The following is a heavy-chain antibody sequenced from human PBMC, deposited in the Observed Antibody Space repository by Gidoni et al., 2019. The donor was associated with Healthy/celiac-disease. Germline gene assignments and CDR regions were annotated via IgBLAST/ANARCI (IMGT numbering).Heavy chain of an antibody. J-gene: IGHJ3*02. D-gene: IGHD2-2*01. CDR3: ARDASRGDCSSTSCYPKAFDI. Sequence: QVQLQESGPGLVKPSQTLSLTCTVSGGSISSGSYYWSWIRQPAGKGLEWIGRIYTSGSTNYNPSLKSRVTISVDTSKNQFSLKLSSVTAADTAVYYCARDASRGDCSSTSCYPKAFDIWGQGTMVTVSS. V-gene: IGHV4-61*02. CDR2: IYTSGST. CDR1: GGSISSGSYY.